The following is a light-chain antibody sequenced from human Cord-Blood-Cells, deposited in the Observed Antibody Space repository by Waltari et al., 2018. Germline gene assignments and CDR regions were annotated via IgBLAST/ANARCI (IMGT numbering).Light chain of an antibody. CDR1: QSISSY. V-gene: IGKV1-39*01. CDR3: QQSYSTLLFT. Sequence: DIKMTQSPSSLSASVGDRVTIHCRASQSISSYLNWYQQKPGKAPKLLIYAASSLQSGVPSRFSGSGSGTDFTLTISSLQPEDFATYYCQQSYSTLLFTFGPGTKVDIK. CDR2: AAS. J-gene: IGKJ3*01.